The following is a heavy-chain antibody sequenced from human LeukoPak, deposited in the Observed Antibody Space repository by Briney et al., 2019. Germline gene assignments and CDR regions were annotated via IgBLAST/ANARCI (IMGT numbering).Heavy chain of an antibody. CDR2: ISYDGSNK. V-gene: IGHV3-30*18. CDR3: AKDLAY. Sequence: GGSLRLSCAASGFTFSSYGMHWVRQAPGKGLEWVAVISYDGSNKYYADSVKGRFTISRDNSKNTLYLQMNSLRAEDTAVYYCAKDLAYWGQGTLVTVSS. J-gene: IGHJ4*02. CDR1: GFTFSSYG.